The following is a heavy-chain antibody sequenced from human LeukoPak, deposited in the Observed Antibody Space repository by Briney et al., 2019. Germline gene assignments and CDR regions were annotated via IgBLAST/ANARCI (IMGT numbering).Heavy chain of an antibody. Sequence: GGSLRLSCAASGFTFSDHYMDWVRQAPGKGLEWVGRTRNKANSYTTEYAASVKGRFTISGDDSKNSLYLQMNSLKTEDTAVYYCTIDYYGSGFDYWGQGTLVSVSS. CDR3: TIDYYGSGFDY. CDR1: GFTFSDHY. CDR2: TRNKANSYTT. J-gene: IGHJ4*02. V-gene: IGHV3-72*01. D-gene: IGHD3-10*01.